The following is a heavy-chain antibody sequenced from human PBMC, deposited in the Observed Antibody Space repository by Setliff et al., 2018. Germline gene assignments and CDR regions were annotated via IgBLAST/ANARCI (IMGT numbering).Heavy chain of an antibody. V-gene: IGHV3-30*02. CDR1: GFTFSSYG. Sequence: PGGSLRLSCAASGFTFSSYGMHWVRQAPGKGLEWVALIRYDGTTKYYADSVKGRFTISRDNSRNTLYLQMDSLRADDTAVYFCARIPSSYGYYYYMDVWGKGTTVTVSS. J-gene: IGHJ6*03. CDR2: IRYDGTTK. CDR3: ARIPSSYGYYYYMDV. D-gene: IGHD5-18*01.